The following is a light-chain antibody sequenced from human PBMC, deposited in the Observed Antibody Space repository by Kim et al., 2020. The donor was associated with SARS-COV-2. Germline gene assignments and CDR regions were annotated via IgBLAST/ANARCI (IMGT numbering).Light chain of an antibody. J-gene: IGLJ2*01. Sequence: QLVLTQSPSASASLGASVKLTCTLSSGHSNYAIAWHQQQPEKGPRFLMKMKSDGSHTRGDGIPDRFSGSSSGAERYLSISSLQSEDEADYYCQTWDTGIRVFGGGTQLTVL. V-gene: IGLV4-69*01. CDR1: SGHSNYA. CDR2: MKSDGSH. CDR3: QTWDTGIRV.